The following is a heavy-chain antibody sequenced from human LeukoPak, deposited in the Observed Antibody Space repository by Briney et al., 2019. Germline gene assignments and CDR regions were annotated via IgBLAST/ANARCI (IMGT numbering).Heavy chain of an antibody. J-gene: IGHJ4*02. CDR3: RVLRYFDWIYFDY. V-gene: IGHV3-7*01. CDR1: GFTFSSYW. D-gene: IGHD3-9*01. CDR2: IKQDGSEK. Sequence: PGGSLRLSCAASGFTFSSYWMHWVRQAPGKGLEWVANIKQDGSEKYVDSVKGRFTISRDNAKNSLYLQMNSLRAEDTAVYYCRVLRYFDWIYFDYWGQGTLVAVSS.